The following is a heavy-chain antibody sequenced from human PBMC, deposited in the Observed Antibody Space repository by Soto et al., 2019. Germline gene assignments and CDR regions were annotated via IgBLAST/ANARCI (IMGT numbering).Heavy chain of an antibody. CDR2: IYYIGST. J-gene: IGHJ6*02. Sequence: SETLSLTCTVSGGSVSSGGYYWSWIRQPPGKGLEWIGYIYYIGSTNYNPSLKSRVTISVDTSKNQFYLKLRSVTAADTAVYYCARDTIFGVVNYPYGFDVWGQGTTVTVSS. CDR3: ARDTIFGVVNYPYGFDV. D-gene: IGHD3-3*01. V-gene: IGHV4-61*08. CDR1: GGSVSSGGYY.